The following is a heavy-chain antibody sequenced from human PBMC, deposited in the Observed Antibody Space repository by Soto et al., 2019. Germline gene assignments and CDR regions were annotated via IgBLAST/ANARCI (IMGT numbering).Heavy chain of an antibody. Sequence: GGSLRLSCAASGFTFSSYGMHWVRQAPGKGLEWVAGISYDGSNKYYADSVKGRFTISRDNAKNTLYLQMNSLRAEDTAVYYCARDSFDYYGSGSYYNGFMDVWGKGTTVTVSS. CDR1: GFTFSSYG. V-gene: IGHV3-30*03. D-gene: IGHD3-10*01. J-gene: IGHJ6*03. CDR3: ARDSFDYYGSGSYYNGFMDV. CDR2: ISYDGSNK.